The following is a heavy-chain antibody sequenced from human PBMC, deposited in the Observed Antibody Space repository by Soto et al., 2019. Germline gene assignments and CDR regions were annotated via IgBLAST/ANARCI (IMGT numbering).Heavy chain of an antibody. CDR2: ISGGGGST. Sequence: GGSLRLSCAASGFTFSSYAMSWVRQAPGKGLEWVSGISGGGGSTYYADSVKGRFTISRDNSKNTLHLQMNSLRAEDTAVYYCAKVLNPGYCSGGSCNRDYWGQGTLVTVSS. CDR1: GFTFSSYA. J-gene: IGHJ4*02. D-gene: IGHD2-15*01. V-gene: IGHV3-23*01. CDR3: AKVLNPGYCSGGSCNRDY.